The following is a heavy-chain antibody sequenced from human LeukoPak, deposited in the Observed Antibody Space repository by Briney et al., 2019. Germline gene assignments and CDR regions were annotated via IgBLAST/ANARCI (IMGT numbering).Heavy chain of an antibody. Sequence: PSETLSLTCTVSGGSISSSSYYWGWIRQPPGKGLEWIGSIYYSGSTYYNPSLKSRVTISVDTSKNQFSLKLSSVTAADTAVYYCARTTMVTFIDYWGQGTLVTASS. D-gene: IGHD5-18*01. CDR2: IYYSGST. V-gene: IGHV4-39*01. J-gene: IGHJ4*02. CDR3: ARTTMVTFIDY. CDR1: GGSISSSSYY.